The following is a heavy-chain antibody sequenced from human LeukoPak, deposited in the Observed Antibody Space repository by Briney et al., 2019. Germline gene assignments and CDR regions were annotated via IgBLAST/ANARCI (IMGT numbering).Heavy chain of an antibody. CDR1: GGSISSSSYY. J-gene: IGHJ1*01. D-gene: IGHD6-19*01. Sequence: SETLSLTCTVSGGSISSSSYYWGWIRQPPGKGLEWIGYIYYSGNTNYNPSLKSRVTISVDTSKNQFSLKLSSVTPADTAVYYCARGAVASSFPEYSQHWGQGTRVTVSP. V-gene: IGHV4-61*05. CDR3: ARGAVASSFPEYSQH. CDR2: IYYSGNT.